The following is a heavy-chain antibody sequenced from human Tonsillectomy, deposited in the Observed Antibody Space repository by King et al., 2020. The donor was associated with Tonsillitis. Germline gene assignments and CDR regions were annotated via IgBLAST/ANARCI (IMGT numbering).Heavy chain of an antibody. Sequence: VQLVESGGGLVQPGGSLRLSCAASGFTFSSYEMNWVRQAPGKGLEWVSYISSSGSAIFYADSVKGRFTISRDNAKNSLYLQMNSLRAEDTALYYCARYYXSGXXLXYWXQGXXVXXS. J-gene: IGHJ4*02. D-gene: IGHD3-10*01. V-gene: IGHV3-48*03. CDR1: GFTFSSYE. CDR2: ISSSGSAI. CDR3: ARYYXSGXXLXY.